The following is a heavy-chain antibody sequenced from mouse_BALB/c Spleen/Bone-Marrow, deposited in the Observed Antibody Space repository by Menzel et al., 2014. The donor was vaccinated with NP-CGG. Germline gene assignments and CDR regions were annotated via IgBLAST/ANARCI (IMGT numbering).Heavy chain of an antibody. Sequence: VQRVESGAELVRPGVSVKISCKGSGYTFTDYAMHWVKQSHAKGLEWIGVISTYYGDASYNQKFKGKATMTVDKSSSTAYMELARLTSEDSAIYYCARESIYYYGSTLDYWGQGTTLTVSS. CDR2: ISTYYGDA. J-gene: IGHJ2*01. D-gene: IGHD1-1*01. CDR3: ARESIYYYGSTLDY. CDR1: GYTFTDYA. V-gene: IGHV1S137*01.